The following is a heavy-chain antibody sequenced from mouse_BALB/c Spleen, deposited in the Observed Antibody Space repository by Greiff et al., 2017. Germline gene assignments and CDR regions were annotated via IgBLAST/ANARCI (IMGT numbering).Heavy chain of an antibody. CDR1: GYSITSGYY. D-gene: IGHD2-14*01. CDR2: ISYDGSN. V-gene: IGHV3-6*02. Sequence: EVQLVESGPGLVKPSQSLSLTCSVTGYSITSGYYWNWIRQFPGNKLEWMGYISYDGSNNYNPSLKNRISITRDTSKNQFFLKLNSVTTEDTATYYCAAHRYGYWGQGTTLTVSS. J-gene: IGHJ2*01. CDR3: AAHRYGY.